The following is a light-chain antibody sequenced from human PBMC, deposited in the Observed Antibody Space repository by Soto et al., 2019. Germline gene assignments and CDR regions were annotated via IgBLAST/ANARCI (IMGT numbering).Light chain of an antibody. V-gene: IGKV3-11*01. CDR1: QSVSSY. CDR2: DVS. Sequence: EIVLTQSPATLSLSPGARATLSCRASQSVSSYLAWYQQKPGQAPRLLIYDVSDRATGIPGRFSGSGSGTDFTLTISSLEPEDFAVYYCQQHSNWPPITFGQGTRLEIK. J-gene: IGKJ5*01. CDR3: QQHSNWPPIT.